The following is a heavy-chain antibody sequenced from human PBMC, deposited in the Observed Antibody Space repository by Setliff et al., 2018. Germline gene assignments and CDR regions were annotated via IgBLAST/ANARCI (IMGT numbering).Heavy chain of an antibody. D-gene: IGHD4-4*01. V-gene: IGHV4-59*01. Sequence: LSLTCTVAGGSISSYYWSWIRQPPGKGLEWIGYIYYSGATNYNPSLKSRVTISVDTSKNQFSLKLSSVTAADTAVYYCARGGNDYKWGAFDIWGQGTMVTVSS. J-gene: IGHJ3*02. CDR2: IYYSGAT. CDR1: GGSISSYY. CDR3: ARGGNDYKWGAFDI.